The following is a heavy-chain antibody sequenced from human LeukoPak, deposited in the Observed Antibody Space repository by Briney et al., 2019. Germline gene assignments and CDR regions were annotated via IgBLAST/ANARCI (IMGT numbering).Heavy chain of an antibody. CDR2: ISISGTTI. D-gene: IGHD1-26*01. V-gene: IGHV3-11*04. Sequence: PGGSLRLPCATSGFTFDDYYMTWIRQAPGKGLEGVSYISISGTTIFYTDSVKGRFTISRDNAKNSLYLQMNSLRAEDTAVYYCARVHIEGWFFDLWGRGTLVTVSS. J-gene: IGHJ2*01. CDR3: ARVHIEGWFFDL. CDR1: GFTFDDYY.